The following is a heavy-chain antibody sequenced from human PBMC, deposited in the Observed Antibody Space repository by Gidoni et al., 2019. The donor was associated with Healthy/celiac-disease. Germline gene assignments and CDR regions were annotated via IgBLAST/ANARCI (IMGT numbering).Heavy chain of an antibody. CDR3: ARDRTSNDAFDI. CDR1: GSTFSSYG. CDR2: IWYDGSNK. Sequence: QVQLVESGGGVVQPGRSLRLSCAASGSTFSSYGMHWVRQAPGKGLEWVAVIWYDGSNKYYADSVKGRFTISRDNSKNTLYLQMNSLRAEDTAVYYCARDRTSNDAFDIWGQGTMVTVSS. V-gene: IGHV3-33*01. J-gene: IGHJ3*02. D-gene: IGHD2-2*01.